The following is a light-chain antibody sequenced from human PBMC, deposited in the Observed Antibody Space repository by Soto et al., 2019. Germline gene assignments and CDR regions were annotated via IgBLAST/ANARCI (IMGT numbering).Light chain of an antibody. CDR2: EVT. J-gene: IGLJ1*01. CDR3: SSYTSSNTLV. CDR1: SSDIGGYNY. Sequence: QSVLTQPASVSGSPGQSITISCTGGSSDIGGYNYVSWFQQHPGKAPKLMIYEVTNRPPGVSNRFSGSKSGSTASLTISGLQAEDEADYYCSSYTSSNTLVFGPGTKV. V-gene: IGLV2-14*01.